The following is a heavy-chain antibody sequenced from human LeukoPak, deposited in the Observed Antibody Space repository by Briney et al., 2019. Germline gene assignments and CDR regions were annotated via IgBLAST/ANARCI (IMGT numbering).Heavy chain of an antibody. CDR2: IYPGDSDT. CDR3: ARHNLSTSPLADWFDP. Sequence: GESLKISCKGSGYSFTSYWIGWVHQMPGKGLEWMGIIYPGDSDTRYSPSFQGQVTISADKSISTAYLQWSSLKASDTAMYYCARHNLSTSPLADWFDPWGQGTLVTVSS. D-gene: IGHD6-13*01. CDR1: GYSFTSYW. V-gene: IGHV5-51*07. J-gene: IGHJ5*02.